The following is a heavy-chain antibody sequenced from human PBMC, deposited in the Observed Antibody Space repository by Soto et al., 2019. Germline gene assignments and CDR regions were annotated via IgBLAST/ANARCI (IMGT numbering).Heavy chain of an antibody. Sequence: PGGSLRLSCAASGFTFSRHAIHWVRLTPGRGLEWVLAISRDGSYIYYTDSVKGRFTVSRDNSKNTVFVQMNRLIPDDTALYFCARTRNGGVADSFDSWGQGTRFTVSS. J-gene: IGHJ5*01. D-gene: IGHD3-3*01. CDR3: ARTRNGGVADSFDS. CDR1: GFTFSRHA. CDR2: ISRDGSYI. V-gene: IGHV3-30*04.